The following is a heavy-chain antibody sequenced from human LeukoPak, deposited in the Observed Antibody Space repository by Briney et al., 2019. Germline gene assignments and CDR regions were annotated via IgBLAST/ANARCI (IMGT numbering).Heavy chain of an antibody. D-gene: IGHD2-8*01. Sequence: SETLSLTCAVYGGSFSGYYWSWIRQPPGKGLEWIGEINHSGSTNYNPSLKSRVTISVDTSKNQFSLKLSSVTAADTAVYYCARTLPSVMVYAIWGQGTPVTVSS. CDR3: ARTLPSVMVYAI. CDR1: GGSFSGYY. J-gene: IGHJ4*02. V-gene: IGHV4-34*01. CDR2: INHSGST.